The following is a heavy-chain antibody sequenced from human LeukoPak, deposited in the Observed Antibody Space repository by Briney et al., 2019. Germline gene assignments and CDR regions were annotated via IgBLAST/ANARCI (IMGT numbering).Heavy chain of an antibody. D-gene: IGHD1-1*01. V-gene: IGHV2-5*02. Sequence: SGPTLVKPTQTVTLTCTFSGFSLSTSGVGVGWIRQPPGKALELLALIYWDDDRRYSPSLKGRLAITKDTSKNQVVLTMTNMDPVDTATYFCAHSRGGGNSPLFDYWGQGTLVTVSS. CDR3: AHSRGGGNSPLFDY. J-gene: IGHJ4*02. CDR1: GFSLSTSGVG. CDR2: IYWDDDR.